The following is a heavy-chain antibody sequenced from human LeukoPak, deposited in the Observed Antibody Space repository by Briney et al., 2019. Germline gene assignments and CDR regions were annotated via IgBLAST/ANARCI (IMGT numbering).Heavy chain of an antibody. CDR2: IYYSGST. Sequence: SETLSLTCTVSGGSISSGPYYWIWIRQHPGKGLEWIGYIYYSGSTYYNPSLKSRVTISVDTSKNQFSLKLSSVTAADTAVYYCARNDYGGLDYWGQGTLVTVSS. J-gene: IGHJ4*02. CDR1: GGSISSGPYY. V-gene: IGHV4-31*03. D-gene: IGHD4-23*01. CDR3: ARNDYGGLDY.